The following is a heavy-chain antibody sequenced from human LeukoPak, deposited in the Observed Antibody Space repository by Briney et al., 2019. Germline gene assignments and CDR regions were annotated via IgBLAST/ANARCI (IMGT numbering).Heavy chain of an antibody. V-gene: IGHV4-39*07. CDR1: GGSISGTSYC. D-gene: IGHD1-14*01. Sequence: SETLSLTCSVSGGSISGTSYCWGWIRQPPGKGPEWIGSHYHTGRIYHNPSLNSRVTISVDTSKNQFSLKLSSVTDADTAVYYCARVNFNPDYWGQGTLVTVSS. J-gene: IGHJ4*02. CDR3: ARVNFNPDY. CDR2: HYHTGRI.